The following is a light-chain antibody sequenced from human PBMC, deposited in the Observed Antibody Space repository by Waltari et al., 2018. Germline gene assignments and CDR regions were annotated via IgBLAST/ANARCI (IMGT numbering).Light chain of an antibody. CDR3: AAWDDSLTLVV. J-gene: IGLJ2*01. CDR2: SSS. V-gene: IGLV1-44*01. CDR1: SSNNGRNS. Sequence: QSVLTQPPSASGTPGQRVTIPCSGTSSNNGRNSVNWYQQLPGMAPKLLIYSSSQRPSGVPDRFSASKSGTSATLAISGPQSEDEADYYCAAWDDSLTLVVFGGGTKLTVL.